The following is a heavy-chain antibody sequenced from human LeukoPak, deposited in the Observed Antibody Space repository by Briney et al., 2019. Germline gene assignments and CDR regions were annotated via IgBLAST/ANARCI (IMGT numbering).Heavy chain of an antibody. J-gene: IGHJ4*02. CDR3: ARDTITFGGVIVE. Sequence: SETLSLTCTVSGYSISSGYYWGWIRQPPGKGLEWIGSIYYSGSTYYNPSLKSRVTISVDTSKNQFSLKLSSVTAADTAVYYCARDTITFGGVIVEWGQGTLVTVSS. CDR2: IYYSGST. V-gene: IGHV4-38-2*02. D-gene: IGHD3-16*02. CDR1: GYSISSGYY.